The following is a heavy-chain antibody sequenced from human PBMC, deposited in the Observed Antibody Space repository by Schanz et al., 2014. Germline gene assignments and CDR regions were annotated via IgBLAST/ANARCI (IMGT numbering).Heavy chain of an antibody. D-gene: IGHD4-17*01. Sequence: EVQLVESGGGLVQPGGSLRLSCAASGFTFSTYAMSWVRQAPGKGLEWVSIISSDGHNTDYADTYYADSVKGRFTISRDNSKNTLDLEMNSLRAEDAALYYCGKDPHKDYGGKPQTLDMWGQGTMVTVSS. V-gene: IGHV3-23*04. CDR3: GKDPHKDYGGKPQTLDM. CDR2: ISSDGHNTDYADT. J-gene: IGHJ3*02. CDR1: GFTFSTYA.